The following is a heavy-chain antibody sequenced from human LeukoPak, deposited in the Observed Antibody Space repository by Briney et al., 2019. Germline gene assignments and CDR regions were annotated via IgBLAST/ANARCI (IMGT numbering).Heavy chain of an antibody. V-gene: IGHV4-59*01. CDR1: GGSISSYY. CDR2: NYYSGST. Sequence: SETLSLTCTVSGGSISSYYWSWIRQPPGKGLEWIGYNYYSGSTNYNPSLKSRVTISVDTSKNQFSLKLSPVTAADTAVYYCARWGGIGMDVWGQGTTVTVSS. CDR3: ARWGGIGMDV. J-gene: IGHJ6*02. D-gene: IGHD3-16*01.